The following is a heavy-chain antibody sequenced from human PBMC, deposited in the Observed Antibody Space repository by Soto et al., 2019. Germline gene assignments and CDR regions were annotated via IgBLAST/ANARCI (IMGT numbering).Heavy chain of an antibody. Sequence: EVQLVESGGGLVQPGGSLKLSCAASGFSFSASAMHWVRQAPGKGLEWVGRIRSKVNNYATAYAASVNGRFTISSDDSKNTAYLQMNSLKTEDTAVYYCTDSKSDYWGQGTLVTVSS. CDR3: TDSKSDY. CDR2: IRSKVNNYAT. CDR1: GFSFSASA. J-gene: IGHJ4*02. D-gene: IGHD2-15*01. V-gene: IGHV3-73*02.